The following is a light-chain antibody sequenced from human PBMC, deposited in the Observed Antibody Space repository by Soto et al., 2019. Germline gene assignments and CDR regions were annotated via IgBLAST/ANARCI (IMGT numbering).Light chain of an antibody. CDR1: SSDVGGYTF. CDR2: DVN. V-gene: IGLV2-14*03. J-gene: IGLJ2*01. Sequence: QSAPTQPASVSGSPGQSITISCTGTSSDVGGYTFVSWYQQHPGKAPRLMIYDVNNRPSGVSNRFSGSKSGNTASLTISGLQAEDEADYYCCSYSGSSTLVVFGGGTKLTVL. CDR3: CSYSGSSTLVV.